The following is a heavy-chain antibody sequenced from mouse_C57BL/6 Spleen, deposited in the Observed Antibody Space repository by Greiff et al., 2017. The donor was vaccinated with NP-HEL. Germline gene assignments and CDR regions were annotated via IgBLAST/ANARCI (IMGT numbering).Heavy chain of an antibody. CDR3: AFSNYVNYAMDY. CDR2: INPSNGGT. CDR1: GYTFTSYW. D-gene: IGHD2-5*01. Sequence: QVQLQQPGTELVKPGASVKLSCKASGYTFTSYWMHWVKQRPGQGLEWIGNINPSNGGTNYNEKVKSKATLTVDKSSSTAYMQLSSLTSEDSAVYYCAFSNYVNYAMDYWGQGTSVTVSS. J-gene: IGHJ4*01. V-gene: IGHV1-53*01.